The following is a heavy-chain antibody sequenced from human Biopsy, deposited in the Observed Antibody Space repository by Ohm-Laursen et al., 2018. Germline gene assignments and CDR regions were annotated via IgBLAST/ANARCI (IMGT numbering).Heavy chain of an antibody. V-gene: IGHV4-61*01. D-gene: IGHD6-19*01. CDR1: GDSVSSGSFY. CDR3: ARGMRSSGWPYFDS. Sequence: GTLSLTCTVSGDSVSSGSFYWTWIRQPPGQGLEYIGYIYDRGSTANYNPSLESRVTMSVNTPRNQFYLKLSSVTAADAAIYYCARGMRSSGWPYFDSWGQGTLVTVSS. CDR2: IYDRGSTA. J-gene: IGHJ4*02.